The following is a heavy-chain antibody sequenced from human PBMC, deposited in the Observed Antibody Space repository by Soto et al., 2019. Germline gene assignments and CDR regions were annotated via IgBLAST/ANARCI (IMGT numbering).Heavy chain of an antibody. CDR2: IIPILGIA. CDR3: ARGDIAAASFDY. D-gene: IGHD6-13*01. V-gene: IGHV1-69*02. Sequence: QVQLVQSGAEVKKPGSSVKVSCKASGGTFSSYTISWVRHAPGQGLEWMGRIIPILGIANYAQKFQGRVTITADKSTSTAYMELSSLRSEDTAVYYCARGDIAAASFDYWGQGTLVTVSS. J-gene: IGHJ4*02. CDR1: GGTFSSYT.